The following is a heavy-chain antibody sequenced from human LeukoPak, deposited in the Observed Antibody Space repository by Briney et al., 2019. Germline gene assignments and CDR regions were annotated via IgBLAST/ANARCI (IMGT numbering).Heavy chain of an antibody. J-gene: IGHJ3*02. CDR2: ISGSGGST. CDR1: GFTFSSYA. Sequence: GGSLRLSCAASGFTFSSYAMSWVRQAPGKGLEWVSAISGSGGSTYYADSVKGRFTISRDNSKNTRYLQMNSLRDEDTAVYYCAKDPPGYYDSSGYYDAFDIWGQGTMVTVSS. V-gene: IGHV3-23*01. D-gene: IGHD3-22*01. CDR3: AKDPPGYYDSSGYYDAFDI.